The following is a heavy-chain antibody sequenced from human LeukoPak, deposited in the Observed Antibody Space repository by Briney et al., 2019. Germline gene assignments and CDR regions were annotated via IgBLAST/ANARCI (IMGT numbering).Heavy chain of an antibody. CDR1: GFTLDDYA. CDR2: ISWDGGST. CDR3: AKDQGPIYKGYMDV. V-gene: IGHV3-43D*04. D-gene: IGHD1-14*01. Sequence: GGSLRLSCAASGFTLDDYAMHWVRQAPGKGLEWVSLISWDGGSTKYAHSVKGRFTISRDNTKNSLYLQMNSLRADDTALYYCAKDQGPIYKGYMDVWGKGTTVTVSS. J-gene: IGHJ6*03.